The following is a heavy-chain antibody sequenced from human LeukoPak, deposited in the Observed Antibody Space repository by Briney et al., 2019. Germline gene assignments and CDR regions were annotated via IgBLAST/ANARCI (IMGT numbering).Heavy chain of an antibody. CDR3: ARDLRGVFDF. CDR1: GFTFTGHW. Sequence: GGSLRLSCAASGFTFTGHWMAWVRQAPGKGLEWVANMNQDGSEKYYVDSVKGRFTISGDNAKTSVYLQMNSLRVEDTAVYYCARDLRGVFDFWGQGTLVTVAS. CDR2: MNQDGSEK. J-gene: IGHJ4*02. D-gene: IGHD3-10*01. V-gene: IGHV3-7*01.